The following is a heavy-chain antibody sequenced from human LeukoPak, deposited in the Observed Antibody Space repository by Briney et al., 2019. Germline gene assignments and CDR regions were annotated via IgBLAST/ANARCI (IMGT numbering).Heavy chain of an antibody. CDR2: VNHRGDT. CDR3: ARGPTISETGYFDY. V-gene: IGHV4-34*01. J-gene: IGHJ4*03. Sequence: SETLSLTCAVYGGSFTGYYWSLIRQSPGKGLQWIAEVNHRGDTNYNPSVKGRVTISVDTSKNQFSLKVTSLTAADTAVYYCARGPTISETGYFDYWGQGTLVTVSS. D-gene: IGHD1-1*01. CDR1: GGSFTGYY.